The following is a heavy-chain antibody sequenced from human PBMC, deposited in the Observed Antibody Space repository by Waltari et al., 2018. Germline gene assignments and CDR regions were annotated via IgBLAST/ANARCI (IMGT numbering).Heavy chain of an antibody. CDR3: VLQGDGHLFYYYGMDV. J-gene: IGHJ6*02. CDR2: ISSDGSTT. CDR1: AFTVGTCS. Sequence: DVQLVDSGGGLVKPGGSMRLSCAASAFTVGTCSMPWVRHAPGKGLVWVSRISSDGSTTVYADSVKGRFTISRDNAKNTLYLQMNSLRPEDTAVYYCVLQGDGHLFYYYGMDVWGQGTTITVSS. D-gene: IGHD3-16*01. V-gene: IGHV3-74*01.